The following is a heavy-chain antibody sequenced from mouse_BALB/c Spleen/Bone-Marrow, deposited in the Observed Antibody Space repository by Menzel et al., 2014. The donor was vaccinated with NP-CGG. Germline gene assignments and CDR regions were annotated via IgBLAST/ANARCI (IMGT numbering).Heavy chain of an antibody. CDR1: GFIFSYYA. CDR2: ISSGGSYT. D-gene: IGHD3-1*01. Sequence: DVHLVESGGGLVKPGGSLKLSCAASGFIFSYYAMSWVRQSPEKRLEWVAEISSGGSYTYYPDTVTGRFTISRDNAKNTLYLEMSSLRSEDTAMYYCTSDRGDYWGQGTSVTVSS. CDR3: TSDRGDY. J-gene: IGHJ4*01. V-gene: IGHV5-9-4*01.